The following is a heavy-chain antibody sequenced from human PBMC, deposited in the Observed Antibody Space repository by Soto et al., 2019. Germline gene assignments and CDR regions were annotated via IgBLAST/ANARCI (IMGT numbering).Heavy chain of an antibody. CDR3: ARGRSEHIVGYFEY. D-gene: IGHD2-21*01. Sequence: SVKVSCKASGGTFSSYAISWVRQAPGQGLEWMGGIIPIFGTANYAQKFQGRVTITADESTSTAYMELSSLRSEDTAVYYCARGRSEHIVGYFEYWGQGTLVTVSS. CDR1: GGTFSSYA. J-gene: IGHJ4*02. CDR2: IIPIFGTA. V-gene: IGHV1-69*13.